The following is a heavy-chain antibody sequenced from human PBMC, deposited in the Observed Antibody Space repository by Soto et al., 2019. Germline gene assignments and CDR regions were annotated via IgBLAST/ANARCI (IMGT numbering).Heavy chain of an antibody. CDR2: IRVKASGYTT. Sequence: GGSLRLSCAASGFSFSDHIMDWVRQASGKGLEWVGRIRVKASGYTTQYAPSVKGRFTISRDDSKNSLYLQMNSLKTEDTAVYHCTSESGGFDLWGRGTLVTVSS. CDR3: TSESGGFDL. J-gene: IGHJ2*01. V-gene: IGHV3-72*01. CDR1: GFSFSDHI.